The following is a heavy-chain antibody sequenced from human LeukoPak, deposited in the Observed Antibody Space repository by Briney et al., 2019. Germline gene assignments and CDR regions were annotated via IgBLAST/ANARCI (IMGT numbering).Heavy chain of an antibody. J-gene: IGHJ6*02. CDR1: GFSLSAYW. CDR2: ISYDGSNK. CDR3: ARGTPSSSGWLYYGMDV. V-gene: IGHV3-30-3*01. D-gene: IGHD6-19*01. Sequence: GGSLRLPCAASGFSLSAYWMTWVRQAPGKGLEWVAVISYDGSNKYYADSVKGRFTISRDNSKNTLYLQMNSLRAEDTAVYYCARGTPSSSGWLYYGMDVWGQGTTVTVSS.